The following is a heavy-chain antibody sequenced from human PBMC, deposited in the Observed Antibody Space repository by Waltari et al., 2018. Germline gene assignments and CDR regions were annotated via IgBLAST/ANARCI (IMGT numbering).Heavy chain of an antibody. J-gene: IGHJ3*02. CDR1: GFPFISYW. Sequence: EVQLVESGGGLVQPGGSLRLSCAASGFPFISYWLTWVRQAPGKGLVWVSRIKNDGSSASYADSVKGRFTISRDNAKSTLYLQMNSLRAEDTAVYYCANGNSHAFDIWGQGTMVTVSS. D-gene: IGHD1-7*01. CDR2: IKNDGSSA. V-gene: IGHV3-74*01. CDR3: ANGNSHAFDI.